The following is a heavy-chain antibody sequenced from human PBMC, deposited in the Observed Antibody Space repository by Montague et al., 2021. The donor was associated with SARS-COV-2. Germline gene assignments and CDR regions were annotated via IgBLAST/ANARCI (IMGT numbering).Heavy chain of an antibody. CDR1: GGSFSGHY. J-gene: IGHJ6*03. D-gene: IGHD3-22*01. Sequence: SETLSLTCAVYGGSFSGHYWSWIRQPPGKGLEWIGEINNSGSTNYNPSLKSRVTISVDTSKNQFSLKLHSVTAADTAVYYCARGRIEVSMIVVVLTEASYYMDVWGKGTTVTVSS. CDR3: ARGRIEVSMIVVVLTEASYYMDV. V-gene: IGHV4-34*01. CDR2: INNSGST.